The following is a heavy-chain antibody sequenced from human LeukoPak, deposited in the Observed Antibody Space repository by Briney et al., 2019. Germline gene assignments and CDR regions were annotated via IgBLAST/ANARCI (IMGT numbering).Heavy chain of an antibody. D-gene: IGHD1-1*01. Sequence: GGSLRLSCAASGFTFSSYAMSWVRQAPGKGLEWVSAISGSGGSTYYADSVKGRVTISADKSISTAYLQWSSLKAADTAMYYCARRTGTTSRLFDYWGQGTLVTVSS. V-gene: IGHV3-23*01. J-gene: IGHJ4*02. CDR1: GFTFSSYA. CDR2: ISGSGGST. CDR3: ARRTGTTSRLFDY.